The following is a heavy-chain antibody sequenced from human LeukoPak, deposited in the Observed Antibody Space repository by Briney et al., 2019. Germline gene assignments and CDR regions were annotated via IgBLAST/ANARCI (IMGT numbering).Heavy chain of an antibody. J-gene: IGHJ1*01. CDR1: GFTFSSYA. CDR2: ISYDGSNK. V-gene: IGHV3-30*01. CDR3: ARGPTADYDLWSGFQH. Sequence: GGSLRLSCAASGFTFSSYAMHWVRQAPGKGLEWVAVISYDGSNKYYADSVKGRFTISRDNSKNTLYLQMNSLGAEDTAVYYCARGPTADYDLWSGFQHWGQGTLVTVSS. D-gene: IGHD3-3*01.